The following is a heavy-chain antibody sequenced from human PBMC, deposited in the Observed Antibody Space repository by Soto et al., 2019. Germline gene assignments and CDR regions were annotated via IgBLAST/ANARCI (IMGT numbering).Heavy chain of an antibody. J-gene: IGHJ4*02. CDR3: ARSPGYD. D-gene: IGHD5-12*01. Sequence: EVQLLESGGGLVQPGGSLRLSCAASGFTFNSYAMAWIRQVPGKGLDYVASIDGSGSGTYYADSAKGRFTISRDNSKDTVYLQMNSQRDEDTALYCCARSPGYDWGQGTVVTVSS. V-gene: IGHV3-23*01. CDR1: GFTFNSYA. CDR2: IDGSGSGT.